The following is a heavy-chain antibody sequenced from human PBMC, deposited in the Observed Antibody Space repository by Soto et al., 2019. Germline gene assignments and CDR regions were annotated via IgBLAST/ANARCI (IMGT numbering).Heavy chain of an antibody. CDR1: GFTFGDYA. Sequence: GGSLRLSCTASGFTFGDYAMSWFRQAPGKGLEWVGFIRSKAYGGTTGYAASVKGRFTISRDDSKSIAYLQMNSLKTEDTAVYYCTRDKLPTIFGVVIYYYGMDVWGQGTTVTVSS. D-gene: IGHD3-3*01. CDR3: TRDKLPTIFGVVIYYYGMDV. J-gene: IGHJ6*02. V-gene: IGHV3-49*03. CDR2: IRSKAYGGTT.